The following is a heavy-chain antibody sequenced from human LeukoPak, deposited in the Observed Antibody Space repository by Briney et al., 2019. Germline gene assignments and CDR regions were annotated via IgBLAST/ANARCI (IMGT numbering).Heavy chain of an antibody. V-gene: IGHV3-30*18. J-gene: IGHJ3*02. CDR3: ANKGLLWCGDPPAFDI. Sequence: GGSLRLSCAASGFTFSSYGMHWVRQAPGKGLEWVAVISYDGSNKYYADSVKGRFTISRDNSKNTLYLQMNSLRAEDTAVYYCANKGLLWCGDPPAFDIWGQGTMVTVSS. D-gene: IGHD3-10*01. CDR2: ISYDGSNK. CDR1: GFTFSSYG.